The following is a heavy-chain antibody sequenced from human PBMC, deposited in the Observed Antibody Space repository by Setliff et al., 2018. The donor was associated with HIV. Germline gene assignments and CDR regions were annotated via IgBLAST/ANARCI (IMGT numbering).Heavy chain of an antibody. CDR1: TFNYYG. CDR2: IWHDGSNK. Sequence: TFNYYGMHWVRQAPGKGLEWVAVIWHDGSNKYYADSVKGRFTVSRDNSKNTIYLQMKSLRAEDTAIYYCARDKEYYNFWSGLSDYWGQGALVTVSS. J-gene: IGHJ4*02. D-gene: IGHD3-3*01. CDR3: ARDKEYYNFWSGLSDY. V-gene: IGHV3-33*01.